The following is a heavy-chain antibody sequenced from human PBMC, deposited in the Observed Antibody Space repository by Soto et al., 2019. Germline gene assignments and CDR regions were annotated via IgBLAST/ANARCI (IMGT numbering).Heavy chain of an antibody. J-gene: IGHJ4*02. Sequence: ASVKVSCKAAGGTFSSYAISWVRQAPGQGPEWMGGIIPIFGTANYAQKFQGRVTITADESTSTAYMELSSLRSEDTAVYYCAREMATIKGTFDYWGQGTLVTVSS. D-gene: IGHD5-12*01. CDR2: IIPIFGTA. CDR1: GGTFSSYA. V-gene: IGHV1-69*13. CDR3: AREMATIKGTFDY.